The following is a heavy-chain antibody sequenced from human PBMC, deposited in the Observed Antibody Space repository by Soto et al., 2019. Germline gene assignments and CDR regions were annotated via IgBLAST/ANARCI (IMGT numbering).Heavy chain of an antibody. CDR1: CGSFSGYY. CDR3: ARGILAAADAYYYYYYGMDV. J-gene: IGHJ6*02. D-gene: IGHD6-13*01. V-gene: IGHV4-34*01. Sequence: PSETLSLTCAFYCGSFSGYYWSWIRQPPGEGLEWIGEINHSGSTNYNPSLKSRVTISVDTSKNQFSLKLSSVTAADTAVYYCARGILAAADAYYYYYYGMDVWGQGTTVTVSS. CDR2: INHSGST.